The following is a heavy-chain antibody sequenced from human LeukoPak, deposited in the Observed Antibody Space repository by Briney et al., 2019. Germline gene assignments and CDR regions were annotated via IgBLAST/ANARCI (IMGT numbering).Heavy chain of an antibody. CDR3: AGTYYYDSSGYLFDY. CDR2: IYTSGST. Sequence: SETLSLTCTVSGGSISSYYWSWIRQPAGKGLEWIGRIYTSGSTNYNPSLKSRVTISVDTSKNQFSLKLSSVTAADTAVYYCAGTYYYDSSGYLFDYWGQGTLVTVSS. J-gene: IGHJ4*02. CDR1: GGSISSYY. V-gene: IGHV4-4*07. D-gene: IGHD3-22*01.